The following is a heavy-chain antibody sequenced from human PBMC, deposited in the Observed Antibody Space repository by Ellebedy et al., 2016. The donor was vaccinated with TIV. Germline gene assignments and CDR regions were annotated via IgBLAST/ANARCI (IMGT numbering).Heavy chain of an antibody. D-gene: IGHD5-12*01. J-gene: IGHJ4*02. CDR2: INHSGST. Sequence: MPSETLSLTFAVYGGSFSGYYWSWIRQPPGKGLEWIGEINHSGSTNYNPSLKSRVTISVDTSKNQFSLKLSSVTAADTAVYYCARGKWLRLGPFDYWGQGTLVTVSS. V-gene: IGHV4-34*01. CDR3: ARGKWLRLGPFDY. CDR1: GGSFSGYY.